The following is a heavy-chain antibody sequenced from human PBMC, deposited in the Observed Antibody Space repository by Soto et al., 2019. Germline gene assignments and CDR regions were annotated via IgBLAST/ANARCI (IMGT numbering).Heavy chain of an antibody. J-gene: IGHJ4*02. CDR2: IIPIFGTA. Sequence: GASVKVSCKASGGTFSSYAISWVRQAPGQGLEWMGGIIPIFGTANYAQKFQGRVTITADESTSTAYMELSSLRSEDTAVYYCASAYYDFWSAQSDYWGQGTLVTVSS. CDR1: GGTFSSYA. CDR3: ASAYYDFWSAQSDY. V-gene: IGHV1-69*13. D-gene: IGHD3-3*01.